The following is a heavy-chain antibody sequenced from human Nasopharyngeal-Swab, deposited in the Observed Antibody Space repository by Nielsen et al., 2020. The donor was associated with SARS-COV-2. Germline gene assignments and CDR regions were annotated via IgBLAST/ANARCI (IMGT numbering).Heavy chain of an antibody. D-gene: IGHD6-19*01. CDR3: ARTPNEALAGPGAFSFDY. CDR1: GFSLTTSGMC. J-gene: IGHJ4*02. CDR2: IDWDDDQ. Sequence: SGPTLVKPTQTFTLTCTFSGFSLTTSGMCVRWIRQAPGKAPEWLARIDWDDDQFYATALGSRPTISKDTSKNQVVLTMANLDPVDTATYFCARTPNEALAGPGAFSFDYWGQGSLVTVSS. V-gene: IGHV2-70*17.